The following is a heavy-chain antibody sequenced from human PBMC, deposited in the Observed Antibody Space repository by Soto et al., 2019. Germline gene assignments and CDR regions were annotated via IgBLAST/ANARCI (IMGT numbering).Heavy chain of an antibody. Sequence: QVQLVQSGAEVKKPGSSVKVSCKASGGTFSTSSINWVRQAPGQRPEWMGNILPIFGTADYAQKFQDRVTINADKSTKTAYMEMRSLLSEDTAVYYCARGHEYGGNSDDFDIWGQGTVVTVSS. CDR2: ILPIFGTA. CDR1: GGTFSTSS. D-gene: IGHD4-17*01. CDR3: ARGHEYGGNSDDFDI. V-gene: IGHV1-69*14. J-gene: IGHJ3*02.